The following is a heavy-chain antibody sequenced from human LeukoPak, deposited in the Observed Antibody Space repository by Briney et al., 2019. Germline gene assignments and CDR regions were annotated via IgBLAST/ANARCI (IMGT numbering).Heavy chain of an antibody. J-gene: IGHJ4*02. V-gene: IGHV3-30*02. CDR3: AKVFSTATTGREGFYFDD. CDR2: IRYDGSNK. CDR1: GFTFSSYG. D-gene: IGHD4-11*01. Sequence: GGSLRLSCAASGFTFSSYGMHWVRQAPGKGLEWVAFIRYDGSNKYYADSVKGRFTISRDNSKNTLYLQMNSLRAEDTAVYYCAKVFSTATTGREGFYFDDWGLGTLVTVSS.